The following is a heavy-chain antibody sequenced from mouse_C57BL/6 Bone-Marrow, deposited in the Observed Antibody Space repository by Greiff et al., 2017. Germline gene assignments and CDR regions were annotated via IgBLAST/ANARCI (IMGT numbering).Heavy chain of an antibody. CDR1: GYTFTSYW. CDR3: AMGITTVVAPFAY. V-gene: IGHV1-74*01. D-gene: IGHD1-1*01. CDR2: IHPSDSDT. Sequence: VQLQQPGAELVKPGASVKVSCKASGYTFTSYWMHWVKQRPGQGLEWIGRIHPSDSDTNYNQKFKGKATLTVDKSSSTAYMQLSSLTSEDSAVYDCAMGITTVVAPFAYWGQGTLVTVSA. J-gene: IGHJ3*01.